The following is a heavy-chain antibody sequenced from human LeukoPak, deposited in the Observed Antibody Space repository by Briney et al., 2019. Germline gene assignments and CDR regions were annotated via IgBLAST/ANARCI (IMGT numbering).Heavy chain of an antibody. Sequence: ASVKVSCKASGYRFTSYSIHWVRQAPGQRLEWMGSVDAGSDNRKYSQKFQGRVTITADESTSTAYMELSSLRSEDTAVYYCARDPIEPPTYSSSWYYYYGMDVWGQGTTVTVSS. CDR1: GYRFTSYS. D-gene: IGHD6-13*01. J-gene: IGHJ6*02. CDR2: VDAGSDNR. CDR3: ARDPIEPPTYSSSWYYYYGMDV. V-gene: IGHV1-3*01.